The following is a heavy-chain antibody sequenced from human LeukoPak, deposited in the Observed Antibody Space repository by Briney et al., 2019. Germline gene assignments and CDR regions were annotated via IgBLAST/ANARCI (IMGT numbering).Heavy chain of an antibody. V-gene: IGHV4-30-2*01. Sequence: PSQTLSLTCTVSGGSISSGSYSWSWIRQPPGKGLEWIGYIYHSGSTYYNPSLKSRVTISVDRSKNQFSLKLSSVTAADTAVYYCARDLGVRGIGAFDIWGQGTMVTVSS. CDR1: GGSISSGSYS. CDR3: ARDLGVRGIGAFDI. CDR2: IYHSGST. J-gene: IGHJ3*02. D-gene: IGHD3-10*01.